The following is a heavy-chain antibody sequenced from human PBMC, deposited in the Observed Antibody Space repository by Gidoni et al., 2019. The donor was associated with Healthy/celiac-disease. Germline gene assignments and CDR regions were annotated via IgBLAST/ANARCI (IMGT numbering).Heavy chain of an antibody. CDR3: ARDPNIAARFLSYYYGMDV. V-gene: IGHV1-69*06. Sequence: QVQLVQSGAEVKKPGSSVKVSCKASGGTFSSYAISWVRQAPGQGLEWMGGIIPIFGTANYAQKFQGRVTITADKSTSTAYMELSSLRSEDTAVYYCARDPNIAARFLSYYYGMDVWGQGTTVTVSS. CDR2: IIPIFGTA. J-gene: IGHJ6*02. CDR1: GGTFSSYA. D-gene: IGHD6-6*01.